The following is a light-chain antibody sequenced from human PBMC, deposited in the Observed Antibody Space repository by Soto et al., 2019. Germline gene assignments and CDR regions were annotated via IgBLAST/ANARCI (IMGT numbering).Light chain of an antibody. CDR2: EGT. J-gene: IGLJ3*02. Sequence: QSVLTQPASVSGSPGQSITISCTGTNSDVGSFNLVSWYQQHPGKAPKVMIYEGTKRPSGVSNRFSGSKSGNTASLTISGLQAEDEADYYCCSYAGSSTWVFGGGTKVTVL. V-gene: IGLV2-23*01. CDR1: NSDVGSFNL. CDR3: CSYAGSSTWV.